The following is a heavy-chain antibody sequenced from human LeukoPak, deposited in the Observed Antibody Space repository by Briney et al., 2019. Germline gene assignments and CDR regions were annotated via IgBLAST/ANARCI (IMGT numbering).Heavy chain of an antibody. CDR3: AKAGGWYMDYFDY. V-gene: IGHV3-23*01. J-gene: IGHJ4*02. CDR1: GFTFTSNV. D-gene: IGHD6-19*01. Sequence: GGSLRLSCVAPGFTFTSNVMIWVRQAPGKGLEWVSAISGSGGSTYYADSVKGRFTISRDNSKNTLYLQMNSLRAEDTAVYYCAKAGGWYMDYFDYWGQGTLVTVSS. CDR2: ISGSGGST.